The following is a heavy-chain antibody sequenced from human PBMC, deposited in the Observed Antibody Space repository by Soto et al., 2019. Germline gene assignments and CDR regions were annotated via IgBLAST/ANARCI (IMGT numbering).Heavy chain of an antibody. CDR1: GYTLTELS. D-gene: IGHD2-2*01. CDR2: FDPEDGET. J-gene: IGHJ6*02. CDR3: ATGRRYCFSTSCPSYYYYYGMDV. Sequence: ASVKVSCKVSGYTLTELSMHWVRQAPGKGLEWMGGFDPEDGETIYAQKFQGRVTMTEDTSTDTAYMELSSLRSEDTAVYYCATGRRYCFSTSCPSYYYYYGMDVCGQGTTVTVSS. V-gene: IGHV1-24*01.